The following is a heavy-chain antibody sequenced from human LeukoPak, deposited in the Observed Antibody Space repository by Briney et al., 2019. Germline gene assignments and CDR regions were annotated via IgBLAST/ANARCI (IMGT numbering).Heavy chain of an antibody. CDR1: GLAVSSSY. V-gene: IGHV3-53*01. J-gene: IGHJ3*02. Sequence: GGSLRLSCAASGLAVSSSYMSWVRQAPGKGLEWVSIIYNDGSTYYADSMKGRFTISRDNSKNTLYLQVNSLRAEDTAMYYCARNILFAFDIWGQGTMVTVSS. CDR2: IYNDGST. CDR3: ARNILFAFDI.